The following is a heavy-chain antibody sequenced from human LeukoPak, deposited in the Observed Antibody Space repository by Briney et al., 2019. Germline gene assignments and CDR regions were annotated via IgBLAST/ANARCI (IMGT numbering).Heavy chain of an antibody. D-gene: IGHD2-2*01. V-gene: IGHV3-15*01. J-gene: IGHJ4*02. Sequence: PGGSLRLSCAASGFTFNYAWMNWVRQAPGKGLEWVGRIKSKTNGRTTDYAAPVKGRFTISRDDANNTLYLQMNSLKTEDTAVYYCTTYPLRYCTTSTCWGYFDYWGQGALVTVSS. CDR2: IKSKTNGRTT. CDR1: GFTFNYAW. CDR3: TTYPLRYCTTSTCWGYFDY.